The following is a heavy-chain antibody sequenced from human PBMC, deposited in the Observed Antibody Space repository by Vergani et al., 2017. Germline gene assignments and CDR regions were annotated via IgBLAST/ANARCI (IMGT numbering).Heavy chain of an antibody. CDR2: INPSGGST. CDR3: ACIAVAGRDGY. D-gene: IGHD6-19*01. Sequence: QVQLVQSGAEVKKPGASVKVSCKASGYTFTSYYMHWVRQAPGQGLEWMGIINPSGGSTSYAQKFQGRVTMTRDTSTSTVYMELSSLRSEETAVYYCACIAVAGRDGYWGQGTLVTVSS. CDR1: GYTFTSYY. J-gene: IGHJ4*02. V-gene: IGHV1-46*01.